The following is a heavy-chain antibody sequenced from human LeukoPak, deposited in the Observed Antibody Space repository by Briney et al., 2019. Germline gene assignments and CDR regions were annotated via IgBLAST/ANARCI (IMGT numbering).Heavy chain of an antibody. CDR3: ARLLTGAAGTGFDY. J-gene: IGHJ4*02. CDR2: IYYSGST. V-gene: IGHV4-59*08. Sequence: PSETLSLTCTVSGGSISHYYWSWIRQPPGKGLEWIGYIYYSGSTNYHPSLKSRVTISVDTSKNQFSLKLSSVTAADTAVYYCARLLTGAAGTGFDYWGQGTLHPVFS. CDR1: GGSISHYY. D-gene: IGHD6-13*01.